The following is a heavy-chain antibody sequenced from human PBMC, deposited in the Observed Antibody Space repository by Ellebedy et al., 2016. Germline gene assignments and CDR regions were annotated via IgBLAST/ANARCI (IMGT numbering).Heavy chain of an antibody. J-gene: IGHJ4*02. V-gene: IGHV3-23*01. Sequence: GGSLRLSXVASGFSFRNFFMSWVRQAPGGGLEWISTISGDGDTTFSADSVKGRFTISRDNAKNSLYLQMNSLRAEDTAVYYCARESTTVTTSFAFDYWGQGTLVTVSS. CDR2: ISGDGDTT. CDR3: ARESTTVTTSFAFDY. CDR1: GFSFRNFF. D-gene: IGHD4-17*01.